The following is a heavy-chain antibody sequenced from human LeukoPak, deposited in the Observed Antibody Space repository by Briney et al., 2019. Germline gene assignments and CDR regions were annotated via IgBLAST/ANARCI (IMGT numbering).Heavy chain of an antibody. J-gene: IGHJ4*02. CDR2: ISSSSSYI. CDR3: ARDAGGDYYFDY. D-gene: IGHD4-17*01. CDR1: GFTFSSYI. Sequence: GGSLRLSCAASGFTFSSYIMNWVRQAPGKGLEWVSSISSSSSYIYYADSVKGRFTISRDNAKNSLYLQMNSLRAEDTAVYYCARDAGGDYYFDYWGQGTLVTVSS. V-gene: IGHV3-21*01.